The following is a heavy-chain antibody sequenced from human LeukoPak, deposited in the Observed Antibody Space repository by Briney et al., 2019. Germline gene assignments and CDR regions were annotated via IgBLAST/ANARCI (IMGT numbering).Heavy chain of an antibody. CDR3: AFQYSSSWYYYGMDV. Sequence: SETLSLTCAVHGGSFSGYYWTWIRQPPGKGLEWIGEINHSGTTNYNPSLKSRVTISVDTSKNQFSLKLSSVTAADTAVYYCAFQYSSSWYYYGMDVWGQGTTVTVSS. J-gene: IGHJ6*02. CDR2: INHSGTT. V-gene: IGHV4-34*01. CDR1: GGSFSGYY. D-gene: IGHD6-13*01.